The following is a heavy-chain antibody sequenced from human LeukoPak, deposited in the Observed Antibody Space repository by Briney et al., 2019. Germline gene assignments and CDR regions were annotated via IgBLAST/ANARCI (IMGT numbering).Heavy chain of an antibody. Sequence: PSETLSLTCTVSGGSISSGSYYWSWIRQPAGKGLEWIGRIYTSGSTNYNPSLKSRVTISVDTSKNQFSLKLSSVTAADTAVYYCARDTANWGYLSWGQGTLVTVSS. V-gene: IGHV4-61*02. CDR2: IYTSGST. D-gene: IGHD7-27*01. CDR1: GGSISSGSYY. CDR3: ARDTANWGYLS. J-gene: IGHJ4*02.